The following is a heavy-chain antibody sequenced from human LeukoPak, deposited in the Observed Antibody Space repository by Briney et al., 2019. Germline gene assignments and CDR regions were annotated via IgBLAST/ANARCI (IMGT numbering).Heavy chain of an antibody. CDR1: GFTFSTYS. Sequence: GGSLRLSCAASGFTFSTYSVNWVRQFPGKGLEWVSYISNIGSTIYYADSVKGRITISRDNAKNSLYLQMNSLRAEDTAVYYCARGPYSSSNYFDYWGQGTLVTVSS. CDR3: ARGPYSSSNYFDY. CDR2: ISNIGSTI. J-gene: IGHJ4*02. D-gene: IGHD6-6*01. V-gene: IGHV3-48*01.